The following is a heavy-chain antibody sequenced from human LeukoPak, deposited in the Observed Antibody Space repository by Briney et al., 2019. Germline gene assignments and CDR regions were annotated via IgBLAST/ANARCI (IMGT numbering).Heavy chain of an antibody. CDR3: ARVSGAGYDGRGVFDY. CDR1: GYTFTSYD. Sequence: ASVKVSCKASGYTFTSYDINWVRQATGQGLEWMGWMNPNSGNTGYAQKFQGRVTIARNTSISTAYMELSSLGSEDTAVYYCARVSGAGYDGRGVFDYWGQGTLVTVSS. V-gene: IGHV1-8*03. D-gene: IGHD2-8*02. J-gene: IGHJ4*02. CDR2: MNPNSGNT.